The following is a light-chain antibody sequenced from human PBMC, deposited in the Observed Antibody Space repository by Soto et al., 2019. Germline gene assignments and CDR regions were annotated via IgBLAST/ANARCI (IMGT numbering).Light chain of an antibody. CDR1: QSVNNY. CDR3: QQRSNWPIT. CDR2: DTS. J-gene: IGKJ5*01. Sequence: EIVLTPEPATLSLSPGARASLSCRASQSVNNYLAWYQQKPGQAPRLLIYDTSDRATGIPARFSGSGSGTEFTLTISSLQSEDFAVYYCQQRSNWPITFGQGTRLEIK. V-gene: IGKV3-11*01.